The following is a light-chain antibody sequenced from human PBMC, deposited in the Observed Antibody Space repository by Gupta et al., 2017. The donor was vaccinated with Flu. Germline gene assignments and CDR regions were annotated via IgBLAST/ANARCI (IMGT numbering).Light chain of an antibody. CDR2: DNN. CDR3: GAWDSSLNGYV. J-gene: IGLJ1*01. V-gene: IGLV1-51*01. CDR1: SSNSGSEY. Sequence: VTISCTGSSSNSGSEYVSWFQQLPGTAPRLLIYDNNVRPSGIPDRFSGSKSGTSATLGITGLQTGDEADYYCGAWDSSLNGYVFGTGTKVTVL.